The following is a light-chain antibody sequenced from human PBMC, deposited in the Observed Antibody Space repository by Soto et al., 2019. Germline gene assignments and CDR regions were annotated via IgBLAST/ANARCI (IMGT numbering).Light chain of an antibody. V-gene: IGKV1-39*01. CDR1: QRISTS. CDR2: AAS. J-gene: IGKJ2*01. CDR3: QPSYPPPRT. Sequence: IQMTQSPSSLSASVGDRVTITCRASQRISTSLNWYQHKVGRAPKLLIYAASSLQTGVPSRFSVSGSGTDYTLTISSSQSRDFATPYYQPSYPPPRTFGQGTNLEIK.